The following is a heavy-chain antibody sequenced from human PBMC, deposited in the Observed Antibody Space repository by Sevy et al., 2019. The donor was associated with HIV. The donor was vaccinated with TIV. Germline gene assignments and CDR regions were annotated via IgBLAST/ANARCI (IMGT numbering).Heavy chain of an antibody. J-gene: IGHJ6*02. CDR2: ISTGRSTI. CDR3: AREGGYSDQGMDV. D-gene: IGHD5-18*01. V-gene: IGHV3-48*01. CDR1: GFTFISYS. Sequence: GGSLRLSCAASGFTFISYSFNWVRQAPGKGLEWLSYISTGRSTIYDADSVKARFTISRDNAKKSLYLQMNSLRVEDTAVYYCAREGGYSDQGMDVWGQGTTVTVSS.